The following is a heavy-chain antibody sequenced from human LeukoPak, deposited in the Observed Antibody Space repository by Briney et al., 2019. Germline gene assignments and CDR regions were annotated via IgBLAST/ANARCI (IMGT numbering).Heavy chain of an antibody. V-gene: IGHV3-66*01. Sequence: GGSLRLSCAASGFTVSSNYMSWVRQAPGKGLEWVSVIYSGGSTYYADSVKGRFTISRDNSKNTLYLQKNSLRAEDTAVYYCARGYCSSTSCPLNPWGQGTLVTVSS. D-gene: IGHD2-2*01. J-gene: IGHJ5*02. CDR2: IYSGGST. CDR3: ARGYCSSTSCPLNP. CDR1: GFTVSSNY.